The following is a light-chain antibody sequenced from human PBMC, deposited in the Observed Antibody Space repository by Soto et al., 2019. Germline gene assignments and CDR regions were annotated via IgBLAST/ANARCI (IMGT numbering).Light chain of an antibody. J-gene: IGLJ7*01. V-gene: IGLV2-14*01. Sequence: QSVLTQPASVSGSPGQSITISCTGTSSDVGAYNYVSWYQQHPGKAPELMIYEDDKRPSGVSNRFSGSKSDSTASLTISGLQAEDEADYYCCLYLGGTSVFGGGTQLTVL. CDR2: EDD. CDR3: CLYLGGTSV. CDR1: SSDVGAYNY.